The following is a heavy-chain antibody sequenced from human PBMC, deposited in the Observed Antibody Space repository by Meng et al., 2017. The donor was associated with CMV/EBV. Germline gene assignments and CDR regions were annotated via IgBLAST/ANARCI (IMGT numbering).Heavy chain of an antibody. V-gene: IGHV3-53*01. CDR2: IYSGGST. J-gene: IGHJ4*02. D-gene: IGHD4-23*01. CDR1: GFTVSSNY. CDR3: AKDPTVGFGY. Sequence: GESLKISCAASGFTVSSNYMSWVRQAPGKGLEWVSVIYSGGSTYYADSVKGRFTISRDNSKNTLYLQMNSLRAEDTAVYYCAKDPTVGFGYWGQGTLVTVSS.